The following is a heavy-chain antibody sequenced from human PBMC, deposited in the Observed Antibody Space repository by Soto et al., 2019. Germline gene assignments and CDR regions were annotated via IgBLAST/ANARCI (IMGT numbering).Heavy chain of an antibody. D-gene: IGHD5-12*01. CDR1: GDSMTNDG. J-gene: IGHJ2*01. Sequence: SSATLALTCIVSGDSMTNDGWTWIRRPQGKGLEWIGSIYYSGSTYYNPSLKSRVTISVDTSKNQFSLKLSSVTAADTTVYYCARPGDGYNYDWYFDLWGRGTLVTVSS. CDR2: IYYSGST. CDR3: ARPGDGYNYDWYFDL. V-gene: IGHV4-59*05.